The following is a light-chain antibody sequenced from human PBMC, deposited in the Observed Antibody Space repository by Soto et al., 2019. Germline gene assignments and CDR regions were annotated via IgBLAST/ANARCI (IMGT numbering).Light chain of an antibody. J-gene: IGLJ2*01. Sequence: NFILTQPHSVSESPGKTVTISCTGSSGSIGSYYVQWFQQRPGSAPTTVIFEDNQRPSGVSDRFSGSVDSSSNSASLTISGLQTEDEADYYCQSYDRNNVNVVFGGGTKVTVL. CDR1: SGSIGSYY. CDR3: QSYDRNNVNVV. CDR2: EDN. V-gene: IGLV6-57*02.